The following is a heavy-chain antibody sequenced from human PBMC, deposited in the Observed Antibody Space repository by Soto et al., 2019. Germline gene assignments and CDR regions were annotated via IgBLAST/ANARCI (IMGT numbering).Heavy chain of an antibody. CDR3: AKDLYGAGWYNYFDP. J-gene: IGHJ5*02. V-gene: IGHV3-30*18. D-gene: IGHD6-19*01. CDR1: GFTFSTTG. CDR2: ISHDGGVK. Sequence: QVHLVESGGGVVQPGRSLRLSCAASGFTFSTTGMHWVRQAPGKGLEWVAMISHDGGVKHYTDSVKGRFTISRDTSNNTVYLQMNSLRPEDMAMYHCAKDLYGAGWYNYFDPWGQGTLVTVSS.